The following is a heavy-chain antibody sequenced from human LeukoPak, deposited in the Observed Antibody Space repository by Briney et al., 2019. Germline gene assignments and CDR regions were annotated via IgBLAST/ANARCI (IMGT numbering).Heavy chain of an antibody. D-gene: IGHD5-18*01. V-gene: IGHV4-34*01. CDR3: ARGYSYGYRYYYGMDV. Sequence: INHSGSTNYNPSLKSRVTISVDTSKNQFSLKLSSVTAADTAVYYCARGYSYGYRYYYGMDVWGQGTTVTVSS. J-gene: IGHJ6*02. CDR2: INHSGST.